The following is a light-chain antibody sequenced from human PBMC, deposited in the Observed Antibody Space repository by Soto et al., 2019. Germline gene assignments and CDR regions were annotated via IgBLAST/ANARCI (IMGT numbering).Light chain of an antibody. J-gene: IGLJ1*01. CDR2: YNN. V-gene: IGLV1-44*01. CDR3: AAWDDTLKRYV. Sequence: QSVLTQPPSASETPGQTVSISCSGSNSNIASNTVSWYQHLPGTAPKLLIYYNNQRPPGVPDRFSGSKSGTSASLAISGLQSEDESGYYCAAWDDTLKRYVFGTGTKVTVL. CDR1: NSNIASNT.